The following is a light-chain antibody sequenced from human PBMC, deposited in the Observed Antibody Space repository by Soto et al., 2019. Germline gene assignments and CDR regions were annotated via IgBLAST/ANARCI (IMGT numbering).Light chain of an antibody. CDR3: QQYGSPRWSKPT. V-gene: IGKV3-20*01. Sequence: EIVFTQSPGTLSLSPGERATLSCRASQSFNSIYLAWYQQKPGQAPRLLIYGASSRATGIPDRFSGSGSGTDFTLIISRLEPEDFAVYACQQYGSPRWSKPTFGQGTKVDIK. CDR2: GAS. J-gene: IGKJ1*01. CDR1: QSFNSIY.